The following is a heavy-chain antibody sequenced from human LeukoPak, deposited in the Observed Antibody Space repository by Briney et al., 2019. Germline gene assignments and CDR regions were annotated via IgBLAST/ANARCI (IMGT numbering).Heavy chain of an antibody. CDR2: IYYSGST. D-gene: IGHD3-10*01. J-gene: IGHJ5*02. CDR3: ARLDSHYYGLGGWFDP. Sequence: SETLSLTCTVSGGSISSYYWSWIRQPPGKGLEWIGYIYYSGSTNYNPSLKSRVTISVDTSKNQFSLKLSSVTAADTAVYYCARLDSHYYGLGGWFDPWGQGTLVTVSS. CDR1: GGSISSYY. V-gene: IGHV4-59*08.